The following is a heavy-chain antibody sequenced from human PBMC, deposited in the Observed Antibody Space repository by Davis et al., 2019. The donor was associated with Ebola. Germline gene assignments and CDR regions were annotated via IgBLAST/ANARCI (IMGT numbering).Heavy chain of an antibody. D-gene: IGHD2-15*01. CDR3: ARFGYCSGGSCYSRGWFDP. J-gene: IGHJ5*02. V-gene: IGHV3-53*04. CDR1: GFTFGDYA. Sequence: GGSLRLSCTASGFTFGDYAMSWVRQAPGKGLEWVSVIYSGGSTYYADSVKGRFTISRHNSKNTLYLQMNSLRAEDTAVYYCARFGYCSGGSCYSRGWFDPWGQGTLVTVSS. CDR2: IYSGGST.